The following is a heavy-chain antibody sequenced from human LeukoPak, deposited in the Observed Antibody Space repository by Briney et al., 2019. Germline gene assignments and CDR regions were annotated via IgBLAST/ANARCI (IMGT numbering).Heavy chain of an antibody. CDR3: ARGTAAHGSTFDY. J-gene: IGHJ4*02. V-gene: IGHV1-18*01. Sequence: ASVKVSCKDSGYTFTSYGISWVRQAPGQGLEWMGWISAYNGSTNYAQKLQGRVTMTTDTSTSTAYMELSSLRSEDTAVYYCARGTAAHGSTFDYWGQGTLVTVSS. D-gene: IGHD6-6*01. CDR1: GYTFTSYG. CDR2: ISAYNGST.